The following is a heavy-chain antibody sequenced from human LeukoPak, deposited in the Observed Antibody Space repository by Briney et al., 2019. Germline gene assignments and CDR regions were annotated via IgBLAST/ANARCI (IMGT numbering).Heavy chain of an antibody. Sequence: SVKVSCKASGGAFKGYAINWVRQAPGQRLEWMGWINAGNGNTKYSQKFQGRVTITRDTSASTAYMELSSLRSENTAVYYCARGVTMVREPFDYWGEGTLVTASS. D-gene: IGHD3-10*01. CDR3: ARGVTMVREPFDY. CDR1: GGAFKGYA. V-gene: IGHV1-3*01. CDR2: INAGNGNT. J-gene: IGHJ4*02.